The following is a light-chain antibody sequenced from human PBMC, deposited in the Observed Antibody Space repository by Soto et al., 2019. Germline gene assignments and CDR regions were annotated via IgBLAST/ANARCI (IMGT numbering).Light chain of an antibody. CDR2: GTN. CDR1: SSNIGGNT. J-gene: IGLJ3*02. V-gene: IGLV1-44*01. CDR3: AAWDDSLNGWV. Sequence: QSVLTQPPSASGTPGQRVTISCSGSSSNIGGNTVNWYQQLPGTAPKLLIYGTNQRPSGVPDRFSGSRSGTSASLAISGLQSEDEADYYCAAWDDSLNGWVFGGGTKVTVL.